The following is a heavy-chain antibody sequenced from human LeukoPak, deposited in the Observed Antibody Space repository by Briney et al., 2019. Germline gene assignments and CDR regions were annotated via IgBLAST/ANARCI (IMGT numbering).Heavy chain of an antibody. D-gene: IGHD3-10*01. Sequence: GGSLRLSCAASGFSFSTNPMSWVRQAPGKGLEWVSAISPDKTYYADSVKGRLPISRDNYKNTVDLHMSSPRAEDTDIYYCVKEHVDRAFTRSFEIWGQGTVVTVSS. CDR3: VKEHVDRAFTRSFEI. CDR2: ISPDKT. J-gene: IGHJ3*02. V-gene: IGHV3-23*01. CDR1: GFSFSTNP.